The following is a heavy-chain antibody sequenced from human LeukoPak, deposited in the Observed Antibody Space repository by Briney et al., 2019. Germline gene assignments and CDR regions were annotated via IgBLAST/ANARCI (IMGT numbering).Heavy chain of an antibody. CDR3: ARDSGSYCGVDY. CDR2: IYTSGST. V-gene: IGHV4-61*02. Sequence: PSETLSLTCTVSGGSISSGSYYWSWIRQPAGKGLEWIGRIYTSGSTNYNPSLKSRVTISVDTSKNQFSLKLSSVTAADTAVYYCARDSGSYCGVDYWGQGTLVTVSS. CDR1: GGSISSGSYY. D-gene: IGHD1-26*01. J-gene: IGHJ4*02.